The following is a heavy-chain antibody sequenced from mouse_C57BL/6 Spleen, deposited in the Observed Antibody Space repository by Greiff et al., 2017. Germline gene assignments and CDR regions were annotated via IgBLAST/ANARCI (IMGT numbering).Heavy chain of an antibody. CDR3: ARTLPLGYSPDYFDY. V-gene: IGHV1-9*01. CDR2: ILPGSGST. Sequence: VQLQQSGAELMKPGASVKLSCKATGYTFTGYWIEWVKQRPGHGLEWIGEILPGSGSTNYNEKFKGKATFTADTSSNTAYMQLSSLTTEDSAIDYCARTLPLGYSPDYFDYWGQGTTLTVSS. CDR1: GYTFTGYW. D-gene: IGHD2-3*01. J-gene: IGHJ2*01.